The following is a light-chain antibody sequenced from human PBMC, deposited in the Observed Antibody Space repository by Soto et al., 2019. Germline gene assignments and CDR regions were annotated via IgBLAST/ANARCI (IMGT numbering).Light chain of an antibody. CDR2: GSS. J-gene: IGLJ2*01. CDR3: QSYDNSLSGVV. Sequence: QSVLTQPPSVSGAPGQRVTISCTGSSSNVGAGYEVHWYQQLPGTAPKLLIYGSSNRPSGVPDRFSGSKSGTSVSLAIAGLQAEDEADYYCQSYDNSLSGVVFGGGTKLTVL. V-gene: IGLV1-40*01. CDR1: SSNVGAGYE.